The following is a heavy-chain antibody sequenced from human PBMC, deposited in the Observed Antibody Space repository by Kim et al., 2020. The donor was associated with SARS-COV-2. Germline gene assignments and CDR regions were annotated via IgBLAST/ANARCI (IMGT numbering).Heavy chain of an antibody. J-gene: IGHJ4*01. V-gene: IGHV3-30*18. CDR1: GFTFSSYG. CDR3: AKGHRSDGNTPYYFDY. D-gene: IGHD1-26*01. CDR2: ISYDGSNK. Sequence: GGSLRLSCAASGFTFSSYGMHWVRQAPGKGLEWVAVISYDGSNKYYADSVKGRFTITRDNSKNTLYLQMNSLRAEDTAVYYCAKGHRSDGNTPYYFDYWG.